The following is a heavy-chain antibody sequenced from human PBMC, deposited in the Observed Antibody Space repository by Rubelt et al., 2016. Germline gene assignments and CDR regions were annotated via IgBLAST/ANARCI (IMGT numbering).Heavy chain of an antibody. CDR2: IYSGGNT. D-gene: IGHD2-2*02. CDR3: ASPIPSDY. V-gene: IGHV3-53*01. J-gene: IGHJ4*02. Sequence: EVQLVESGGGLIQPGGSLRLSCAVSGFTVSNNYMIWVRQAPGKGLEWVSVIYSGGNTFYADSVKGRFTISEDQSKNTLYLQSNSLRVEETAVYYCASPIPSDYWGQGTQVTVSS. CDR1: GFTVSNNY.